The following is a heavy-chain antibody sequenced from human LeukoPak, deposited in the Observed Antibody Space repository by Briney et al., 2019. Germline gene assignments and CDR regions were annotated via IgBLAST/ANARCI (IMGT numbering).Heavy chain of an antibody. CDR1: GFTFSTHS. D-gene: IGHD6-19*01. CDR2: ISSSSSTI. Sequence: PGGSLRLSCAASGFTFSTHSLNWVRQAPGKGLEWVSYISSSSSTIYYADSVKGRFTISRDNAKNSLYLQMNSLRDEDTAVYYCARDDSSTRYIGYWGRGPLVTVSS. J-gene: IGHJ4*02. CDR3: ARDDSSTRYIGY. V-gene: IGHV3-48*02.